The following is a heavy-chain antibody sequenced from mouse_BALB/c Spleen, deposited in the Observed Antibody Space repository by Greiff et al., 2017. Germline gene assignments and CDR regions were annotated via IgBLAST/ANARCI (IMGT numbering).Heavy chain of an antibody. CDR2: IYPGDGDT. J-gene: IGHJ4*01. Sequence: QVQLQQSGAELVRPGSSVKISCKASGYAFSSYWMNWVKQRPGQGLEWIGQIYPGDGDTNYNGKFKCKATLTADKSSSTAYMQLSSLTSEDSAVYFCARKGYYAMDYWGQGTSVTVSS. V-gene: IGHV1-80*01. CDR1: GYAFSSYW. CDR3: ARKGYYAMDY.